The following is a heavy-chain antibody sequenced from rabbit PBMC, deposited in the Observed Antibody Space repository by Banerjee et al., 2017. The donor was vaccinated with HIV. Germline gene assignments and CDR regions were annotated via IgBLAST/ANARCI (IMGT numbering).Heavy chain of an antibody. J-gene: IGHJ4*01. D-gene: IGHD7-1*01. CDR2: IELGGGGFT. CDR1: GVSFSGSSY. Sequence: QEQLVESGGGLVQPEGSLTLTCTASGVSFSGSSYMCWVRQAPGKGLEWIGCIELGGGGFTYFASWAKGRFTITKTSSTKVTLQLTSLTAADTATYFCAREGWIDFNYPLGYFVLWGQGTLVTVS. V-gene: IGHV1S45*01. CDR3: AREGWIDFNYPLGYFVL.